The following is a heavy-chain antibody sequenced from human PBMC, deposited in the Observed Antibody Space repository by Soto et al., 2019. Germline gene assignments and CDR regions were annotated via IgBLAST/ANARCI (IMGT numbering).Heavy chain of an antibody. CDR3: GWHSDAPFFDL. V-gene: IGHV3-74*01. J-gene: IGHJ2*01. Sequence: EVHLVESGGGLVQPGGSLRLSCAASGFTFSSYWMHWVRQAPGKGPVWVSRIDPDGSSTTYADSVKGRFTISRDSATNPLYLQTNSLRAEDTAVYYCGWHSDAPFFDLWGRGTLVTVSS. CDR2: IDPDGSST. D-gene: IGHD2-21*02. CDR1: GFTFSSYW.